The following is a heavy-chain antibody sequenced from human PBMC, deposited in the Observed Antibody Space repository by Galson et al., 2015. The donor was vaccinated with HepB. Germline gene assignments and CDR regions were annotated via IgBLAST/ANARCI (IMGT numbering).Heavy chain of an antibody. CDR2: ISAYNGNT. CDR1: GYTFTSYG. CDR3: ARDAHHRRPRYYYYYYGMDV. V-gene: IGHV1-18*01. J-gene: IGHJ6*02. Sequence: SVKVSCKASGYTFTSYGISWVRQAPGQGLEWMGWISAYNGNTNYAQKLQGRVTMTTDTSTSTAYMELRSLRSDDTAVYYCARDAHHRRPRYYYYYYGMDVWGQGTTVTVSS.